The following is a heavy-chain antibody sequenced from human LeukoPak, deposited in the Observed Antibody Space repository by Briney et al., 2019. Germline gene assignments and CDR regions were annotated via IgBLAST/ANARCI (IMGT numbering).Heavy chain of an antibody. CDR2: IWYDGGNK. J-gene: IGHJ4*02. Sequence: GGSLRLSCAASGFTFSSYSMNWVRQAPGKGLEWVAVIWYDGGNKYYADSVKGRFTVSRDNSMNTLYLQMNSLRIDDTAVYYCVRDYSGYDRFDSWGQETLVTVSS. CDR1: GFTFSSYS. V-gene: IGHV3-33*08. D-gene: IGHD5-12*01. CDR3: VRDYSGYDRFDS.